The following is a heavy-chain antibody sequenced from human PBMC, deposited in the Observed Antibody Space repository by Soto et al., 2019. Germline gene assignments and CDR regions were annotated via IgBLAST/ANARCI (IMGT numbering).Heavy chain of an antibody. J-gene: IGHJ6*02. CDR3: ARNIAAAGRRVYYYGMDV. Sequence: PVGSLRLSCAASGFTFSSYWMHWVRQAPGKGLVWVSRINSDGSSTSYADSVKGRFTISRDNAKNTLYLQMNSLRAEDTAVYYCARNIAAAGRRVYYYGMDVWGQGTTVTVSS. V-gene: IGHV3-74*01. D-gene: IGHD6-13*01. CDR2: INSDGSST. CDR1: GFTFSSYW.